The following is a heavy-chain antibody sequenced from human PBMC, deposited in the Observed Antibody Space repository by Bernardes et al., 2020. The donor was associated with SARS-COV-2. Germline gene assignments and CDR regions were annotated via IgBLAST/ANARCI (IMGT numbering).Heavy chain of an antibody. Sequence: GGSLRLSCAASGFTFSSYWMSWVRQAPGKGLEWVANIKQDGSEKYYVDSVKGRFTISRDNAKNSLYLQMNSLRAEDTAVYYCARDVDEYNNYPGGYWGQGTLVTVSS. V-gene: IGHV3-7*03. CDR3: ARDVDEYNNYPGGY. J-gene: IGHJ4*02. D-gene: IGHD4-4*01. CDR2: IKQDGSEK. CDR1: GFTFSSYW.